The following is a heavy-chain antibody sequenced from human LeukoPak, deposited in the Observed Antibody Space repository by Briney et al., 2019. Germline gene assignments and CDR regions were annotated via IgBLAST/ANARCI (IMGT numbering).Heavy chain of an antibody. D-gene: IGHD4-17*01. Sequence: LETLSLTCAVYGGPFSGYYWSWIRQPPGKGLEWIGEINHSGSTNYNPSLKSRVTISVDTSKNQFSLKLSSVTAADTAVYYCARGRSTVPYYYYYMDVWGKGTTVTVSS. V-gene: IGHV4-34*01. CDR1: GGPFSGYY. J-gene: IGHJ6*03. CDR3: ARGRSTVPYYYYYMDV. CDR2: INHSGST.